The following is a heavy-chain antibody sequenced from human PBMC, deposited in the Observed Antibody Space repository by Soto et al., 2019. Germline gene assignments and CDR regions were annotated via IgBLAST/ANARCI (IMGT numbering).Heavy chain of an antibody. CDR1: GFTFDDYA. CDR3: AKDKGVEDGGYYGMDV. D-gene: IGHD3-22*01. V-gene: IGHV3-43*02. J-gene: IGHJ6*02. CDR2: ISGDGGST. Sequence: GGSLRLSCAASGFTFDDYAMHWVRQAPGKGLEWVSLISGDGGSTYYADSVKGRFTISRDNSKNSLYLQINSLRTEDTALYYCAKDKGVEDGGYYGMDVWGQGTTVTVSS.